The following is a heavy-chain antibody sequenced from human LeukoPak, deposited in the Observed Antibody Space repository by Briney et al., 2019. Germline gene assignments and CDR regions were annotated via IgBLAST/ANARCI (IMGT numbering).Heavy chain of an antibody. V-gene: IGHV3-11*04. Sequence: GGSLRLSCAVSGFTFSDYYMTWIRQAPGKGLEWVSSISSSGTTKYYADSVKGRFTISRDNAKNSLYLQMNSLRAEDTAVYYCARTGYCSGASCFYYYSYYMDVWGKGNPGHRLL. CDR2: ISSSGTTK. J-gene: IGHJ6*03. D-gene: IGHD2-15*01. CDR3: ARTGYCSGASCFYYYSYYMDV. CDR1: GFTFSDYY.